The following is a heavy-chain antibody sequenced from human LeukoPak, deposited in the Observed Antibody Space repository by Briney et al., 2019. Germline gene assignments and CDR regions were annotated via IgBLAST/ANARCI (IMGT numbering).Heavy chain of an antibody. CDR3: ARGEIDGNYFDY. CDR2: ISSSSSYI. J-gene: IGHJ4*02. Sequence: SGGSLRLSCAASGFTFSSYSMNWVRQAPGKGLEWVSSISSSSSYIYYADSVKGRFTISRDNAKNSLYLQMNSLRAEDTAVYYCARGEIDGNYFDYWGQGTLVTVSS. CDR1: GFTFSSYS. D-gene: IGHD1-14*01. V-gene: IGHV3-21*01.